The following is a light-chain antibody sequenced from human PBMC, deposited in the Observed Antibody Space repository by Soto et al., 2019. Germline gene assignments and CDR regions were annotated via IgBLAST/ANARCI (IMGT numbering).Light chain of an antibody. CDR1: QSVLYSSNDKNY. CDR3: QQYYTNSWS. Sequence: DIVMSQSPGSLAVSLGERATINCKSNQSVLYSSNDKNYLAWYQQKPGQPPKLLISWASTRKSGVPDRFSGSGSGTDFTLTIRSLQAEDVAVYYCQQYYTNSWSFGQGTKVEIK. J-gene: IGKJ1*01. V-gene: IGKV4-1*01. CDR2: WAS.